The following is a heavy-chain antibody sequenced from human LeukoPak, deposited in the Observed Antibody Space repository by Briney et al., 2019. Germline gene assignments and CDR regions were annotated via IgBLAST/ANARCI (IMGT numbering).Heavy chain of an antibody. J-gene: IGHJ6*02. CDR1: GFTFSRYW. V-gene: IGHV3-74*01. CDR2: INSDGSST. CDR3: ALTYYYDNSGYYTPYYYYGMDV. Sequence: GGSLRLSCAASGFTFSRYWMHWVRQAPGKGLVWVSRINSDGSSTNYADSVKGRFTISRDNAKNTLYLQTNSLRAEDTAEYYCALTYYYDNSGYYTPYYYYGMDVWGQGTTVTVSS. D-gene: IGHD3-22*01.